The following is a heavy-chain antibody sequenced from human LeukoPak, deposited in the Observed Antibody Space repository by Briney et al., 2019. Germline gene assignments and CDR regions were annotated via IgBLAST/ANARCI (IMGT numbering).Heavy chain of an antibody. CDR2: LYSDGNT. V-gene: IGHV3-53*01. D-gene: IGHD1-14*01. CDR3: ARGVEPLAANTLAY. Sequence: GGSLRLSCAASGFTVITNDMTWVRQAPGKGLEWVSVLYSDGNTKYADSVQGRFTISRDNSKNTLYLEMNSLSPDDTAVYYCARGVEPLAANTLAYWGQGTLVPVSS. CDR1: GFTVITND. J-gene: IGHJ4*02.